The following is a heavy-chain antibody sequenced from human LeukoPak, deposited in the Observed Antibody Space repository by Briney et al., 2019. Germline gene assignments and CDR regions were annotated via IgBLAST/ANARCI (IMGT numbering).Heavy chain of an antibody. D-gene: IGHD3-22*01. CDR1: GFTFSSYE. J-gene: IGHJ5*02. Sequence: GGSLRLSCAASGFTFSSYEMSWVRQAPGKGLEWVSYISSSGSSTYYADSVKGRFTISRDNAKNSLYLQMNSLRAEDTAVYYCARDLGQYYDTSDNWFDPWGQGTLVTVSP. CDR2: ISSSGSST. CDR3: ARDLGQYYDTSDNWFDP. V-gene: IGHV3-48*03.